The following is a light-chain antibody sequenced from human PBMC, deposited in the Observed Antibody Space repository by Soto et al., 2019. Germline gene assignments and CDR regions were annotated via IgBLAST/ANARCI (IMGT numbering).Light chain of an antibody. CDR1: SSDVGGYNS. V-gene: IGLV2-14*01. CDR2: DVT. CDR3: SSFTSSMTNV. Sequence: QSALTQPASVSGSPGQSITISCTGTSSDVGGYNSVSWYQQHPGKAPKLILYDVTDRPSGVSYRFSGSKSGNTASLTISGLQAADEADYWCSSFTSSMTNVFGSGTKLTVL. J-gene: IGLJ1*01.